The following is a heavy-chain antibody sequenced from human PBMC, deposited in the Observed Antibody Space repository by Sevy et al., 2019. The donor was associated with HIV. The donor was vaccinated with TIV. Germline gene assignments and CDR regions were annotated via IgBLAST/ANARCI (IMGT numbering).Heavy chain of an antibody. CDR2: ISYDGSNK. V-gene: IGHV3-30*18. CDR1: GFTFSDYG. Sequence: GGSLRLSCAASGFTFSDYGMHWVRQAPGKGLEWVVVISYDGSNKYYADSVKGRFTSARDKTKNTLYQQMNSVRAGDTAVYYGAKDQRWLQSSYYYGMDVWGQGTPVTVSS. D-gene: IGHD5-12*01. J-gene: IGHJ6*02. CDR3: AKDQRWLQSSYYYGMDV.